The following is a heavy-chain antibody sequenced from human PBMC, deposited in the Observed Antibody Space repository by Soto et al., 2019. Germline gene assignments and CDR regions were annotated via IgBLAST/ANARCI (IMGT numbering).Heavy chain of an antibody. CDR3: ARGSYLAATSRFDP. D-gene: IGHD2-15*01. J-gene: IGHJ5*02. CDR1: GFTFSSYG. Sequence: QVQLVESGGGVVQPGRSLRLSCAASGFTFSSYGMYWVRQAPGKGLEWVAVIWYDGSNKYYADSVKGRFTISRDNSKNTLYLQMNSLRAEDTAVYYCARGSYLAATSRFDPWGQGTLVTVSS. CDR2: IWYDGSNK. V-gene: IGHV3-33*01.